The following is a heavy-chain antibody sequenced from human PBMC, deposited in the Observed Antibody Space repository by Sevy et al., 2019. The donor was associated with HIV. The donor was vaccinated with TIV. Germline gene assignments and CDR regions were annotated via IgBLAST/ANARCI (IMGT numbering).Heavy chain of an antibody. CDR3: AKESPYCSSTSCRFYYMDV. CDR1: GFTFISNA. D-gene: IGHD2-2*01. Sequence: GGSLRLSCGASGFTFISNAMSWVRQAPGKGLEWVSAISGRADRTYYADSVRGRFTISRDNSKTMLYLQIHSLRAEDTAIYYCAKESPYCSSTSCRFYYMDVWGKGTTVTVSS. CDR2: ISGRADRT. V-gene: IGHV3-23*01. J-gene: IGHJ6*03.